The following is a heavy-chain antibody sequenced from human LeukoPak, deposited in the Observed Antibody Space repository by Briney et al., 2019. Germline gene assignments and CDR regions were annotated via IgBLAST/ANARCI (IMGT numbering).Heavy chain of an antibody. D-gene: IGHD3-10*01. CDR2: SISRSGGVTT. CDR1: GVTFRNAW. J-gene: IGHJ4*02. CDR3: SAYYNGRGDY. Sequence: GGSLRLSCAASGVTFRNAWMTWVRQAPGRGLEWVGRSISRSGGVTTEYAAPVKGRFTISRDDSRNTVYLQMNSLKIEDTAVYYCSAYYNGRGDYWGQGTMVTVCS. V-gene: IGHV3-15*01.